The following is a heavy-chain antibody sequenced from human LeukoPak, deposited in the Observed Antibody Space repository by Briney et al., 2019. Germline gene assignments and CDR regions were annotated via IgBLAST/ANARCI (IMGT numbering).Heavy chain of an antibody. CDR3: ARDLLGYYDSSGPTQGKYP. V-gene: IGHV7-4-1*02. J-gene: IGHJ5*02. Sequence: ASVKVSCKASGYTFTSYAMNWVRQAPGQGLEWMGWINTNTGNPTYAQGFTGRFVFSLDTSVSTAYLQISSLKAEDTAVYYCARDLLGYYDSSGPTQGKYPWGQGTLVTVSS. CDR2: INTNTGNP. CDR1: GYTFTSYA. D-gene: IGHD3-22*01.